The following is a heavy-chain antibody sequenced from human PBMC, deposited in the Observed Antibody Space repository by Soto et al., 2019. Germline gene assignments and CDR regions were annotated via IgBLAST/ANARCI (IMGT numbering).Heavy chain of an antibody. CDR3: ARPGGGRAMFDAFDI. CDR1: GGSISSSSYY. V-gene: IGHV4-39*01. Sequence: QLQLQESGPGLVKPSETLSLTCTVSGGSISSSSYYWGWIRQPPGKGLEWIGSIYYSGSTYYNPSLKSRVTISVDTSKNQFSLKLSSVTAADTAVYYCARPGGGRAMFDAFDIWGQGTMVTVSS. CDR2: IYYSGST. D-gene: IGHD3-10*02. J-gene: IGHJ3*02.